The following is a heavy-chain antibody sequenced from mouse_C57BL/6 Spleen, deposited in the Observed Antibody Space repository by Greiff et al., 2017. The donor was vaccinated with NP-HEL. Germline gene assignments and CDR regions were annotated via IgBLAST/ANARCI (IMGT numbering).Heavy chain of an antibody. J-gene: IGHJ1*03. CDR2: ISSGSSTI. Sequence: EVQRVESGGGLVKPGGSLKLSCAASGFTFSDYGMHWVRQAPEKGLEWVAYISSGSSTIYYEDTVKGRFTISRDNAKNTLFLQMTSLRSEDTAMYYCASIYYGNYVEYFEFWGTGTTVTVSS. CDR1: GFTFSDYG. CDR3: ASIYYGNYVEYFEF. D-gene: IGHD2-1*01. V-gene: IGHV5-17*01.